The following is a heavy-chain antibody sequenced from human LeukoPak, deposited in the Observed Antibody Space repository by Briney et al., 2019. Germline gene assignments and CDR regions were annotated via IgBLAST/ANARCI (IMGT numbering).Heavy chain of an antibody. Sequence: PSETLSLTCTVSGGSISSYHWSWIRQPPGKGLEWIGHIYYSGSTNHNPSLKSRVTISVDTSKNQFSLKLSSVTAADTAVYYCARVQGSGYDWGNWFDPWGQGTLVTVSS. D-gene: IGHD5-12*01. CDR1: GGSISSYH. J-gene: IGHJ5*02. V-gene: IGHV4-59*01. CDR2: IYYSGST. CDR3: ARVQGSGYDWGNWFDP.